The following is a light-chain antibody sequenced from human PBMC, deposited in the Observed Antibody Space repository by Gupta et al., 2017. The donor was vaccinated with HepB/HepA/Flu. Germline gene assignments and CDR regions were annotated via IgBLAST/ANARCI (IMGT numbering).Light chain of an antibody. V-gene: IGKV2-28*01. Sequence: DIVMTQSPLSLRVTPGEPASISCRSSQSLLHSNGYNYLDWYLQKPGQSPQLVIYLGSNRASGVPDRFSGSGSGTDFTLKISRVEAEDVGVYYCMQDLQTPRWTFGQGTKVEIK. CDR2: LGS. CDR1: QSLLHSNGYNY. J-gene: IGKJ1*01. CDR3: MQDLQTPRWT.